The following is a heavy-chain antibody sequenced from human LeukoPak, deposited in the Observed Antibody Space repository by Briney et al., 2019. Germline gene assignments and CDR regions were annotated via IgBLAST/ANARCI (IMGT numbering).Heavy chain of an antibody. D-gene: IGHD3-22*01. V-gene: IGHV3-11*01. CDR3: ATEGRYYYDSSGTDY. CDR2: ISSSGSTI. CDR1: GFTFSDYY. J-gene: IGHJ4*02. Sequence: RGSLRLSCAASGFTFSDYYMSWIRQAPGKGLEWVSYISSSGSTIYYADSVKGRFTISRDNAMNSLYLQMNSLRAEDTAVYYCATEGRYYYDSSGTDYWGQGTLVTVSS.